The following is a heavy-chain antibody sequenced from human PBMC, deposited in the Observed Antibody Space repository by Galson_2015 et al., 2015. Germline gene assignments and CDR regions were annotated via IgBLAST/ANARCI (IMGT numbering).Heavy chain of an antibody. D-gene: IGHD5-18*01. Sequence: LEWIGYIYYSGSTYYNPSLKSRVTISVDTSKNQFSLKLSSVTAADTAVYYCARGRGIQLWSNWFDPWGQGTLVTVSS. CDR3: ARGRGIQLWSNWFDP. CDR2: IYYSGST. V-gene: IGHV4-30-4*01. J-gene: IGHJ5*02.